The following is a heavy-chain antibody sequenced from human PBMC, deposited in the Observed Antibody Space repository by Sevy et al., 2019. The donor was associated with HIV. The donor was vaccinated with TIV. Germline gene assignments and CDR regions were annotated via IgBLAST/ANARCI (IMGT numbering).Heavy chain of an antibody. V-gene: IGHV3-15*01. CDR1: GFTFSNAW. CDR3: TTIGYCSGGSCSDFDY. Sequence: GESLKISCAASGFTFSNAWMSWVRQAPGKGLEWVGRIKSKTDGGTTDYAAPVKGRFTISRDDSKNTLYLQMNSLKTEDTAVYYCTTIGYCSGGSCSDFDYWGQGTLVTVSS. CDR2: IKSKTDGGTT. D-gene: IGHD2-15*01. J-gene: IGHJ4*02.